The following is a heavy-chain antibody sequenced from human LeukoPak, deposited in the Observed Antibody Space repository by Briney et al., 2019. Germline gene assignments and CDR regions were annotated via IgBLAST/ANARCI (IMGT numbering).Heavy chain of an antibody. Sequence: PSETLSLTCAVYGGSFSGYYWSWIRQPPGKGLEWIGEINHSGSTNYNPSPKTRVTTSVDTSKNQFSLKLSSVTAADTAVYYCARGQFRRGESYGALINYYYYYMDVWGKGTTVTVSS. CDR1: GGSFSGYY. V-gene: IGHV4-34*01. CDR3: ARGQFRRGESYGALINYYYYYMDV. D-gene: IGHD1-26*01. CDR2: INHSGST. J-gene: IGHJ6*03.